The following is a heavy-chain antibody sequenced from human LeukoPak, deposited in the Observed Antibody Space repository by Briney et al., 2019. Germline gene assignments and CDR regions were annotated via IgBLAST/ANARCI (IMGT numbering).Heavy chain of an antibody. V-gene: IGHV3-53*05. Sequence: GGSLRLSCAASGFTVSSNYMSWVRQAPGKGLEWVSVIYSGGSTYYADSVKGRFTISRDNSKNTLYLQMSSLRAEDAAVYYCVKESGFMVAPNSAFDIWGQGTMVTVSS. CDR3: VKESGFMVAPNSAFDI. D-gene: IGHD4/OR15-4a*01. J-gene: IGHJ3*02. CDR1: GFTVSSNY. CDR2: IYSGGST.